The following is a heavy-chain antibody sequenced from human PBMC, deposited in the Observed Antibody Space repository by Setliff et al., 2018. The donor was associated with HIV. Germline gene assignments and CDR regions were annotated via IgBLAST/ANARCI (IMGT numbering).Heavy chain of an antibody. Sequence: ASVKVSCKASGYTFTGYYMHWVRQAPGQGLEWMGWITPNSGGTNYAQKFQGRVTVTADESTSTAYMELSSLRSEDTAVYYCARDPSPYYSDDSGYPDDAFDIWGQGTMVTVSS. J-gene: IGHJ3*02. D-gene: IGHD3-22*01. CDR2: ITPNSGGT. CDR1: GYTFTGYY. CDR3: ARDPSPYYSDDSGYPDDAFDI. V-gene: IGHV1-2*02.